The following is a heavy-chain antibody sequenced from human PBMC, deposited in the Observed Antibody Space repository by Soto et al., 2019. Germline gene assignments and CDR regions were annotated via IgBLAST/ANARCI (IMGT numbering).Heavy chain of an antibody. CDR3: AILFSGVNFQH. D-gene: IGHD1-26*01. CDR1: GGSISSSSYY. J-gene: IGHJ1*01. Sequence: QLQLQESGPGLVKPSETLSLTCTVSGGSISSSSYYWGWIRQPPGKGLEWIGSIYYSGSTYYNPSLKSRVTISVDTSKNQFSLKLSSVTAADTAVYYCAILFSGVNFQHWGQGTLVTVSS. V-gene: IGHV4-39*01. CDR2: IYYSGST.